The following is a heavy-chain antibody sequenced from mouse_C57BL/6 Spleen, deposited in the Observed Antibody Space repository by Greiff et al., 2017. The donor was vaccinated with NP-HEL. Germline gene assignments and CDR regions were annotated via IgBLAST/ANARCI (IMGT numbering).Heavy chain of an antibody. V-gene: IGHV1-72*01. CDR2: IDPNSGGT. J-gene: IGHJ4*01. CDR1: GYTFTSYW. D-gene: IGHD2-3*01. Sequence: QVHVKQPGAELVKPGASVKLSCKASGYTFTSYWMHWVKQRPGRGLEWIGRIDPNSGGTKYNEKFKSKATLTVDKPSSTAYMQLSSLTSEDSAVYYCAREGDGYYVGAMDYWGQGTSVTVSS. CDR3: AREGDGYYVGAMDY.